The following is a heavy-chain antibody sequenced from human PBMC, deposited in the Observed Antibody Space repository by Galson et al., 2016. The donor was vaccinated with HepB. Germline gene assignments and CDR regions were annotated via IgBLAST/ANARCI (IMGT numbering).Heavy chain of an antibody. J-gene: IGHJ6*02. V-gene: IGHV3-33*01. Sequence: SLRLSCAASGFTFSSYGMHWVRQAPGKGLEWVAVIWHDGSNKYYADSVKGRFTTSRDNSKHTLYLQMNSLRAEDTAVYYCARGRPYCSSTSCYPTYYYYYGMDVWGQGTTVTVSS. CDR2: IWHDGSNK. CDR1: GFTFSSYG. CDR3: ARGRPYCSSTSCYPTYYYYYGMDV. D-gene: IGHD2-2*01.